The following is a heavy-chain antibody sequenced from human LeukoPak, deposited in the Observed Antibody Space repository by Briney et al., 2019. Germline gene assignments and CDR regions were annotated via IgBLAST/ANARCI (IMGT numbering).Heavy chain of an antibody. D-gene: IGHD2-2*01. J-gene: IGHJ4*02. V-gene: IGHV3-23*01. CDR1: GFTFSSHS. Sequence: GGSLRLSCAASGFTFSSHSMSWVRQAPGKGLEWVSGISGSGGSTDYADSVKGRFTISRDNSKNTLYLQMNSLRVEDTAVYYCAKDPGYQVVYCFDSWGQGTLVTVSS. CDR3: AKDPGYQVVYCFDS. CDR2: ISGSGGST.